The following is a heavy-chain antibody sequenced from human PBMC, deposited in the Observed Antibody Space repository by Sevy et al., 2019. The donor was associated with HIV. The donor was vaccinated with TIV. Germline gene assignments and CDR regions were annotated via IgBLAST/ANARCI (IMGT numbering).Heavy chain of an antibody. V-gene: IGHV3-30*04. CDR3: AGSKISSWNNLVS. D-gene: IGHD6-13*01. J-gene: IGHJ4*02. CDR1: GFIFSDYT. CDR2: ISYDGSFT. Sequence: GGSLRLSCAASGFIFSDYTLHWVRQAPGTGLEWVAVISYDGSFTYYADSVEGRFTISRDNSKNTLFLQMNSLRHEDTAVYYCAGSKISSWNNLVSGGQGTRLTVSS.